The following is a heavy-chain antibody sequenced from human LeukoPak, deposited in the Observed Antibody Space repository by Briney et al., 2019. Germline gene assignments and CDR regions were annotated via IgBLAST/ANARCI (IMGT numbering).Heavy chain of an antibody. V-gene: IGHV3-74*01. D-gene: IGHD2-21*02. J-gene: IGHJ6*03. CDR1: GFTLRNYW. Sequence: PGGSLRLSCAASGFTLRNYWMHWVRQTPGKGLLWVSRINGDGTSATYAGSVKGRFTISRDNAKNTLYLQMNSLRVEDTAVYYCARVAYCGGDCYSLDYYYMDVWGKGTTVTVSS. CDR2: INGDGTSA. CDR3: ARVAYCGGDCYSLDYYYMDV.